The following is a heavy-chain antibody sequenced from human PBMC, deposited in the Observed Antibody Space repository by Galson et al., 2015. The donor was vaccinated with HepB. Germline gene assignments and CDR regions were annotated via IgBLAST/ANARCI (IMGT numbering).Heavy chain of an antibody. Sequence: ETLSLTCTVSGGSISSSSYYWGWIRQPPGKGLEWIGSIYYSGSTYYNPSLKSRVTISVDTSKNQFSLKLSSVTAADTAVYYCASFYSSSWESYFDYWGQGTLVTVSS. CDR2: IYYSGST. CDR3: ASFYSSSWESYFDY. V-gene: IGHV4-39*01. J-gene: IGHJ4*02. D-gene: IGHD6-13*01. CDR1: GGSISSSSYY.